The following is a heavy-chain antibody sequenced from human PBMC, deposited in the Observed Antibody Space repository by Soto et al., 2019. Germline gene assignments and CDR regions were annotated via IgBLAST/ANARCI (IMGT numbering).Heavy chain of an antibody. Sequence: ENVSCKAYAYTLKSYQISWVLQAPGQRLECMGWINIINGNTEDSENFQRRVTMTRDTHIRTAYMELSRLRSDDTAVYYCASDEYYDFWSGSDYFSPMDVWGQGITLTTS. CDR3: ASDEYYDFWSGSDYFSPMDV. CDR2: INIINGNT. V-gene: IGHV1-3*04. CDR1: AYTLKSYQ. D-gene: IGHD3-3*01. J-gene: IGHJ6*02.